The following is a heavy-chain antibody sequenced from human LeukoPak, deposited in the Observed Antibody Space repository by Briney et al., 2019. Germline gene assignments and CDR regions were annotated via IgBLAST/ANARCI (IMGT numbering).Heavy chain of an antibody. Sequence: PSETLSLTCAVYGGSFSGYYWSWIRQPPGKGLEWIGEINHSGSTNYNPSLKSRVTISVDTSKNQFSLKLSSVTAADTAVYYCARTDSSGYGPKYYFDYWGQGTLVTVSS. V-gene: IGHV4-34*01. J-gene: IGHJ4*02. CDR3: ARTDSSGYGPKYYFDY. CDR1: GGSFSGYY. CDR2: INHSGST. D-gene: IGHD3-22*01.